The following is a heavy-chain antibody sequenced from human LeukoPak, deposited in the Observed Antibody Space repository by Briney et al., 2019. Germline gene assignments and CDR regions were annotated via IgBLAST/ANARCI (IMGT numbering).Heavy chain of an antibody. CDR3: ARETISSSWSHHYYGMDV. Sequence: ASVKVSCKSSGYTFTTYAMHWVHQAPGQRLEWMGWINAGTGNTKYSQKFQGRVTITRDTSASTAYMELSSLKSEDTAVYYCARETISSSWSHHYYGMDVWGQGTTVTVSS. D-gene: IGHD6-13*01. CDR2: INAGTGNT. CDR1: GYTFTTYA. V-gene: IGHV1-3*01. J-gene: IGHJ6*02.